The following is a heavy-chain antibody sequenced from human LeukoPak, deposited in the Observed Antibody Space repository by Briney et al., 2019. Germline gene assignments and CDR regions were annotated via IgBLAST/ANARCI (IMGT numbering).Heavy chain of an antibody. CDR2: IYSGGST. CDR3: ARESPPLRYFDWLYGYYYYYGMDV. Sequence: GGSLRLSCAASGFTVSSNYMSWVRQAPGKGLEWFSVIYSGGSTYYADSVKGRFTISRDNSKNTLYLQMNSLRAEDTAVYYCARESPPLRYFDWLYGYYYYYGMDVWGQGTTVTVSS. CDR1: GFTVSSNY. J-gene: IGHJ6*02. V-gene: IGHV3-53*01. D-gene: IGHD3-9*01.